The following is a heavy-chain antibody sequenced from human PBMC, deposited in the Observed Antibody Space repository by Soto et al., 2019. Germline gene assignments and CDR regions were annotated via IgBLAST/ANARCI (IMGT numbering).Heavy chain of an antibody. V-gene: IGHV1-3*05. D-gene: IGHD6-6*01. CDR1: GYTFTSYA. J-gene: IGHJ4*02. CDR3: ARAPGGSSSFVDY. CDR2: INAGNGNT. Sequence: QVQLVQSGAEEKKPGASVKVSCKASGYTFTSYAMHWVRQAPGQRLEWMGWINAGNGNTKYSQKFQGRVTITRDTSATTAYRERSSLRSEDTAVYYCARAPGGSSSFVDYWGQGTLVTVSS.